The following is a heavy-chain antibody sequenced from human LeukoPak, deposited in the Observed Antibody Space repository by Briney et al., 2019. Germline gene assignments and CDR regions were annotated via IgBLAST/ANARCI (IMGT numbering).Heavy chain of an antibody. CDR3: ARDRYDILTGYNPLGAIDI. J-gene: IGHJ3*02. V-gene: IGHV3-7*01. D-gene: IGHD3-9*01. Sequence: GGSLRLSCSASGFSLSDYGMSWVRQAPGKGLEWVANIKGDGSETYYVDSVKGRFTISRDNAKNTLYLQMNSLRAEDTAVYYCARDRYDILTGYNPLGAIDIWGQGTMVTVSS. CDR2: IKGDGSET. CDR1: GFSLSDYG.